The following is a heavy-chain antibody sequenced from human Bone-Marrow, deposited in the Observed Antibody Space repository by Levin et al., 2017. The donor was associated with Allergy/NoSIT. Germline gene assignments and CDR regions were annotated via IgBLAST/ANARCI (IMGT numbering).Heavy chain of an antibody. D-gene: IGHD6-19*01. J-gene: IGHJ4*02. V-gene: IGHV4-39*01. CDR3: ARQMWYSHGWVGD. CDR2: IYYSGST. Sequence: SQTLSLTCTVPGGAITTSGYYWGWIRQPPGRGLEWIGSIYYSGSTSYNPSLQSRVTTSIDMSKNQFSLTLRSVTAADSAVYYCARQMWYSHGWVGDWGQGTLVTVSS. CDR1: GGAITTSGYY.